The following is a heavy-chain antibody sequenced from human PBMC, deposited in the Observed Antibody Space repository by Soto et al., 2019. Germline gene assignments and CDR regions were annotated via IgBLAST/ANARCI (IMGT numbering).Heavy chain of an antibody. CDR1: GFTFSSYG. CDR3: AKVNYYDSPDYYYYGMDV. V-gene: IGHV3-33*06. D-gene: IGHD3-22*01. Sequence: HPGGSLRLSCAASGFTFSSYGMHWVRQAPGKGLEWVAVIWYDGSNKYYADSVKGRFTISRDNSKNTLYLQMNSLRAEDTAVYYCAKVNYYDSPDYYYYGMDVWGQGTTVTVSS. CDR2: IWYDGSNK. J-gene: IGHJ6*02.